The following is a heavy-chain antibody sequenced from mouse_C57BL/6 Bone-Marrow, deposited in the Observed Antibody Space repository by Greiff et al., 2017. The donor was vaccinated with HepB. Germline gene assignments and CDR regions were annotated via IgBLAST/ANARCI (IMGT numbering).Heavy chain of an antibody. CDR3: ALEGVYYYGSPYYYAMDY. CDR1: GYTFTSYW. V-gene: IGHV1-72*01. D-gene: IGHD1-1*01. CDR2: IDPNSGGT. Sequence: VQLQQPGAELVKPGASVKLSCKASGYTFTSYWMHWVKQRPGRGLEWIGRIDPNSGGTKYNEKFKSKATLTVDKPSSTAYMQLSSLTSEDSAVYYCALEGVYYYGSPYYYAMDYWGQGTSVTVSS. J-gene: IGHJ4*01.